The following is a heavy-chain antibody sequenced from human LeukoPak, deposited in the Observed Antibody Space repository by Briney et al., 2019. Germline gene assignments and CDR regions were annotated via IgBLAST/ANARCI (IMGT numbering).Heavy chain of an antibody. V-gene: IGHV4-34*01. D-gene: IGHD3-22*01. Sequence: PSETLSLTCAVYGGSFSGYYWSWIRQPPGKGLEWIWEINRSGSTNYNPSLKSRVAISVDTSKNQFSLKLSSVTAADTAVYYWARHLRAIEYWYSSSYYPDYWGQGTLVTVSS. CDR3: ARHLRAIEYWYSSSYYPDY. CDR1: GGSFSGYY. J-gene: IGHJ4*02. CDR2: INRSGST.